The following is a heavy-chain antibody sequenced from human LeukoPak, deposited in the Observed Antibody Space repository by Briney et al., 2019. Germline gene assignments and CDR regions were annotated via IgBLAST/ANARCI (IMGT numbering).Heavy chain of an antibody. D-gene: IGHD3-16*01. CDR3: ARVTPCGYILGWFDP. J-gene: IGHJ5*02. Sequence: SETLSLTCTVSGGSISSSSYYWGWIRQPPGKGLEWIGGIYYSGSTYYNPALKSRVTISADTSKTQFSLKLSSVTAADTAVYYCARVTPCGYILGWFDPWGQGTLVTVSS. CDR2: IYYSGST. V-gene: IGHV4-39*07. CDR1: GGSISSSSYY.